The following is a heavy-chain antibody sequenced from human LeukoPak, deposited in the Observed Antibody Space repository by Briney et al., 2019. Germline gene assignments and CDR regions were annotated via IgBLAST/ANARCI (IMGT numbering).Heavy chain of an antibody. V-gene: IGHV3-48*04. CDR1: GFTFSSYS. Sequence: GGSLRLSCAASGFTFSSYSMNWVRQAPGKGLEWVSYISSSSSTIYYADSVKGRFTISRDNAKNSLYLQMNSLRAEDTAVYYCARDQDSGRLLWFYGMDVWGQGTTVTVSS. J-gene: IGHJ6*02. CDR3: ARDQDSGRLLWFYGMDV. CDR2: ISSSSSTI. D-gene: IGHD3-10*01.